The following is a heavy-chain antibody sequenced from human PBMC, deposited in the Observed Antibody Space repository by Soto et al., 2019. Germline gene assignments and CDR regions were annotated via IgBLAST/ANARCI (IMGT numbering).Heavy chain of an antibody. D-gene: IGHD6-13*01. CDR2: IYYSGST. J-gene: IGHJ4*02. V-gene: IGHV4-31*03. CDR1: GGSISSGGYY. CDR3: ARASSSSWFDY. Sequence: SETLSLTCTVSGGSISSGGYYWSWIRQHPGKSLEWIGYIYYSGSTYYNPSLKSRVTISVDTSKNQFSLKLSSVTAADTAVYYCARASSSSWFDYWGQGTLVTVSS.